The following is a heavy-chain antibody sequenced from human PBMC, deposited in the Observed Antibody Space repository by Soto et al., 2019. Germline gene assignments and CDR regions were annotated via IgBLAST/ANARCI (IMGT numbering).Heavy chain of an antibody. CDR3: ARDTYSNYVDY. D-gene: IGHD4-4*01. Sequence: EVQLLESGGGLVQPGGSLRLSCAASGFTFSSYAMSWVRQAPGKGLEWVSAISGSGGSTYYADSVKGRFTISRDNAKNSLYLQMNSLRAEDTAVYYCARDTYSNYVDYWGQGTLVTVSS. V-gene: IGHV3-23*01. CDR2: ISGSGGST. J-gene: IGHJ4*02. CDR1: GFTFSSYA.